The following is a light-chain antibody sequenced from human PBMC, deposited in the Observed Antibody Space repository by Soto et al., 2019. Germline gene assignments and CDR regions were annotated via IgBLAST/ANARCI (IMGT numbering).Light chain of an antibody. V-gene: IGKV1-39*01. Sequence: DIQMTQSPSSLSSSVGDRVTITCRASQSISSYLNWYQQKPGKAPKLLIYAAYSLQSGVPSRFSGSGSGTDFTLTISSLQPEDFATDYCQQSYSTPVTFGPGTKVDI. CDR3: QQSYSTPVT. CDR1: QSISSY. J-gene: IGKJ3*01. CDR2: AAY.